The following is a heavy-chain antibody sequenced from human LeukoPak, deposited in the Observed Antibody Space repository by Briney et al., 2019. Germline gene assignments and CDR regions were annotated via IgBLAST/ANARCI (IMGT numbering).Heavy chain of an antibody. J-gene: IGHJ3*02. CDR3: ARTYGGGVTDAFDI. CDR2: IYYSGST. V-gene: IGHV4-39*07. D-gene: IGHD2-21*01. Sequence: SETLSLTCTVSGGSISSTTYYWGWIRQPPGKGLEWIGSIYYSGSTYYNPSLKSRVTMSVDTSMNQFSLRLSSVTAADTAIYYCARTYGGGVTDAFDIWGQGTIVTVSS. CDR1: GGSISSTTYY.